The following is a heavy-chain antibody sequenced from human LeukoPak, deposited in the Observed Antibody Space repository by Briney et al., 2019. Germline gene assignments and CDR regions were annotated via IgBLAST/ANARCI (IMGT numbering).Heavy chain of an antibody. CDR1: GFTFSSYS. CDR2: ISSSSSYI. Sequence: PGGSLRLSCAASGFTFSSYSMNWVRQASGKGLEWVSSISSSSSYIYYADSVKGRFTISRDNAKNSLYLQMNSLRAEDTAVYYCARGYCSSTSCYYSFDYWGQGTLVTVSS. V-gene: IGHV3-21*01. CDR3: ARGYCSSTSCYYSFDY. D-gene: IGHD2-2*01. J-gene: IGHJ4*02.